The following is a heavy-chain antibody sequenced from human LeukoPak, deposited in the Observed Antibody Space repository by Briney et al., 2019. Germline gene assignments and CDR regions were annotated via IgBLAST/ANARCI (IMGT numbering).Heavy chain of an antibody. J-gene: IGHJ6*03. CDR2: IYYSGST. D-gene: IGHD3-3*01. CDR1: GGSISSSSYY. CDR3: ARGITIFGVVIIQGYYMDV. Sequence: SETLSLTCTVSGGSISSSSYYWGWIRQPPGKGLEWIGSIYYSGSTYYNPSLKSRVTISVDTSKNQFSLKLSSVTAADTAVYYCARGITIFGVVIIQGYYMDVWGKGTTVTVSS. V-gene: IGHV4-39*01.